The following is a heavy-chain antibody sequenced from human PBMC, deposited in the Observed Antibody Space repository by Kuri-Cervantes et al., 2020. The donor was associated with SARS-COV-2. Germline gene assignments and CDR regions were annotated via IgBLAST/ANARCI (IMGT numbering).Heavy chain of an antibody. CDR3: VRVPAASIRGGFDV. D-gene: IGHD2-15*01. CDR1: GFTFGDYA. V-gene: IGHV3-49*03. CDR2: IRSKAYGGST. Sequence: GESLKISCTASGFTFGDYAMSWFRQAPGKGLEWVGFIRSKAYGGSTEYAASVKGRFTISRDDSKSIAYLQMNSLKTEDTAVYYCVRVPAASIRGGFDVWGQGTVVTVSS. J-gene: IGHJ3*01.